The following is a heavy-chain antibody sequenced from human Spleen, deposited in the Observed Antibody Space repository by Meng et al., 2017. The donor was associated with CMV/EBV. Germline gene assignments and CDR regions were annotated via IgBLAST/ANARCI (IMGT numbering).Heavy chain of an antibody. CDR2: VYYRGNT. CDR1: GGSVNSHSFY. Sequence: SETLSLTCTVSGGSVNSHSFYWSWIRQSPGKGLEWIGYVYYRGNTDYNPSLKNRVTISLDTSKNQFSLRLSSVTAADTAVYYCARLEWQYSYWGQGTLVTVSS. V-gene: IGHV4-61*01. CDR3: ARLEWQYSY. J-gene: IGHJ4*02. D-gene: IGHD3-3*01.